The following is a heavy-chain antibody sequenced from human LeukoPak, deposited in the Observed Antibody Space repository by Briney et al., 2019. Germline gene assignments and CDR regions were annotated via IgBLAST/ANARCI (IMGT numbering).Heavy chain of an antibody. D-gene: IGHD1-26*01. CDR1: GYTFTGYQ. Sequence: ASVEVSCKASGYTFTGYQMHWVRQAPGQGLEWMGWMNPNSGGTNYAQKFQGRVTMTRDTSITTAYMELSGLTSDDTAVYYCARGGLGDWGQGTLVTVSS. V-gene: IGHV1-2*02. CDR3: ARGGLGD. J-gene: IGHJ4*02. CDR2: MNPNSGGT.